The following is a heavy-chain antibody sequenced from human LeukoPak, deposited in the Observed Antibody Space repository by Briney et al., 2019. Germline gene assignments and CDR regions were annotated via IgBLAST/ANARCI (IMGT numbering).Heavy chain of an antibody. Sequence: GESLKISCKGSGYTFSSYWISWVRQMPGKGLEWMGIIYPGDSDTRYSPSLQGQVTISVDTSIGTAYLQWSSLKASDTAIYYCARQNDFRLDYWGQGTLVTVSS. D-gene: IGHD3-3*01. CDR3: ARQNDFRLDY. CDR2: IYPGDSDT. J-gene: IGHJ4*02. V-gene: IGHV5-51*01. CDR1: GYTFSSYW.